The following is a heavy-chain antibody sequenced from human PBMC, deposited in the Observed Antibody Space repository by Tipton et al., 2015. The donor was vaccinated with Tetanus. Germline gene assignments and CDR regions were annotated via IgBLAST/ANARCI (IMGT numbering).Heavy chain of an antibody. CDR2: IPFDGRNE. V-gene: IGHV3-30*18. D-gene: IGHD2-15*01. Sequence: QLVQSGGGLVQPGRSLRLSCAASGFRFSYSGMHWVRQAPGKGLEWVAVIPFDGRNERYADSVKGRFIISRDNSKNTLYLQMNSLRPEDTAVYYCAKEFQRARIRFFDSWGQGTQVTASS. CDR3: AKEFQRARIRFFDS. CDR1: GFRFSYSG. J-gene: IGHJ4*02.